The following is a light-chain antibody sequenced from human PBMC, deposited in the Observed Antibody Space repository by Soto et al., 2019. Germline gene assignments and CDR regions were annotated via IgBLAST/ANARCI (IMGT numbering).Light chain of an antibody. CDR3: SSYTSSSTLV. J-gene: IGLJ2*01. Sequence: QSVLTQPASVSGSPGQSITISCTGTSSDVGGYNYVSWYQQHPGIAPKLMISEVSNRPSGVSNRFSGSKSGNTASLTISGLQAEYEADYYCSSYTSSSTLVFGGGTKLTVL. CDR2: EVS. CDR1: SSDVGGYNY. V-gene: IGLV2-14*01.